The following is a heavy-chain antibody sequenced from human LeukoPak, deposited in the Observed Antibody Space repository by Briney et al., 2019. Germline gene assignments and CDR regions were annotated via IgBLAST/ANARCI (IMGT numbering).Heavy chain of an antibody. CDR3: ARTGSYAWNDY. V-gene: IGHV3-30*19. D-gene: IGHD5-18*01. J-gene: IGHJ4*02. CDR2: IQYDGTNE. CDR1: EFRFSTYG. Sequence: GGSLRLSCEASEFRFSTYGMHWVRQAPGKGLEWVAFIQYDGTNELYGDSVKGRFTISRDNSKNTLYLQMNSLRAEDTAVYYCARTGSYAWNDYWGQGTLVTVSS.